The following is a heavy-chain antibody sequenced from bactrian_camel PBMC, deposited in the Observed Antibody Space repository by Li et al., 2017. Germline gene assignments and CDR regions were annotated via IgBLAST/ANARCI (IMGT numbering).Heavy chain of an antibody. CDR3: AAAAAAGLDYPLDFAGYNW. CDR2: LGGDGST. D-gene: IGHD5*01. Sequence: HVQLVESGGASVQAGGSLRLSCVVSGDHRMVAWFRTAPGTTREGVAGLGGDGSTSYAEFAEGRFTISEDNAKASLYLQMNDLKVEDTGVYYCAAAAAAGLDYPLDFAGYNWWGQGTQVTVS. CDR1: GDHRMV. J-gene: IGHJ4*01. V-gene: IGHV3S55*01.